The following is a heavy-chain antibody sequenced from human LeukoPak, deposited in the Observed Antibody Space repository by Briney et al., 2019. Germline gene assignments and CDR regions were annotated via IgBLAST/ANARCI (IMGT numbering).Heavy chain of an antibody. V-gene: IGHV1-69*13. J-gene: IGHJ4*02. CDR3: VKDSNWRGTYLSSPFSSFDY. CDR1: GGTFSSYA. CDR2: IIPIFGTA. Sequence: SVKVSCKASGGTFSSYAISWVRQAPGQGLEWMGGIIPIFGTANYAQKFQGRVTITADESTSTAYMELSSLRAEDMALYYCVKDSNWRGTYLSSPFSSFDYWGQGTLVTVSS. D-gene: IGHD1-26*01.